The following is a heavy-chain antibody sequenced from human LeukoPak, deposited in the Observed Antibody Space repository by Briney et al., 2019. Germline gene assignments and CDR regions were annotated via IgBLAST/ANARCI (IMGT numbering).Heavy chain of an antibody. CDR3: ARHLNNCGDDCYIFDY. CDR2: IDHSGST. D-gene: IGHD2-21*01. J-gene: IGHJ4*02. V-gene: IGHV4-34*01. CDR1: GGSFSGYD. Sequence: PETLSLTCAVYGGSFSGYDWSWIRQPPGKGLEWIGEIDHSGSTNYNPSLKSRVNISVDTSKNQFSLRVSSVTAADTAVYYCARHLNNCGDDCYIFDYWGQGTLVTVSS.